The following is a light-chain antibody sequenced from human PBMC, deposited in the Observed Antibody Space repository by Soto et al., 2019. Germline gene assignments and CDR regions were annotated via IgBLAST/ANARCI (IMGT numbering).Light chain of an antibody. V-gene: IGKV3D-15*01. CDR2: GAS. CDR3: QQYHNWPIT. CDR1: QSVSSN. J-gene: IGKJ5*01. Sequence: EIVLTQSPATLSLSPGERATLSCRASQSVSSNLAWYQQKPGQAPRLLIYGASSRATGIPDRFSGSGSGTDFTLTITRLEPEDFAVYYCQQYHNWPITFGQGTRLEIK.